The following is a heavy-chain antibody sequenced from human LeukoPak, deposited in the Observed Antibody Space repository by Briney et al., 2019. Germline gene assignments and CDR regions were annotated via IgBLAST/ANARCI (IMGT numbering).Heavy chain of an antibody. Sequence: ASVKVSCKASGYTFTAYYLHWVRQAPGQGLEWMGRINPNSGGPNSAQKFQGRVTMTRDTSISTAYMELNGLRSGDTAIYYCVRDLIPAAVSDSYGMNVWGLGTTVTVSS. J-gene: IGHJ6*02. D-gene: IGHD2-2*01. V-gene: IGHV1-2*02. CDR1: GYTFTAYY. CDR3: VRDLIPAAVSDSYGMNV. CDR2: INPNSGGP.